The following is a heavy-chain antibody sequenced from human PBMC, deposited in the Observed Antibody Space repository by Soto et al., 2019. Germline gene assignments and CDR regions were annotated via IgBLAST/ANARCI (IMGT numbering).Heavy chain of an antibody. J-gene: IGHJ4*02. V-gene: IGHV6-1*01. CDR1: GDSVSNNTAA. CDR2: TYYRSTWLT. Sequence: TLSLTCAISGDSVSNNTAACNWIRLSPSRGLEWLGRTYYRSTWLTDYAVSMKGRLTISPDTSKNQFSLHLHSVTPEDTAMYYCARDPRAFHSAFDYWGQGTLVTVSS. CDR3: ARDPRAFHSAFDY. D-gene: IGHD4-4*01.